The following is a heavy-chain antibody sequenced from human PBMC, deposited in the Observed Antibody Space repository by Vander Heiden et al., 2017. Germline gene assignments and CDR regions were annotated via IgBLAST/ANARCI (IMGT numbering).Heavy chain of an antibody. V-gene: IGHV3-33*01. CDR3: ARGDYGLGY. D-gene: IGHD4-17*01. J-gene: IGHJ4*02. CDR1: GFTFSSYG. CDR2: IWYDGSKK. Sequence: QVQLVESGGGVVQPGRSLRLSCAASGFTFSSYGMHWVRQAPGKGLEWVAVIWYDGSKKDYADSVKGRFTISRENSKNTLYLKMNSLRAEDTAVYYCARGDYGLGYWGQGTLVTVSS.